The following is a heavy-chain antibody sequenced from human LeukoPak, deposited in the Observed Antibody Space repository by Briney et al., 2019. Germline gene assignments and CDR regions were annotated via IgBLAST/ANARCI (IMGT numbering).Heavy chain of an antibody. V-gene: IGHV3-30*02. J-gene: IGHJ4*02. D-gene: IGHD5-24*01. Sequence: GGSLRLSCAASGFPFSDHNIHWVRRAPGKGLEWVAFISFEGSKIDYADSVKGRFTISRDNTQNTVSLQMNSLRSDDTAMYYCAKTIDGYWPQFDVWGQGTLVTVSS. CDR3: AKTIDGYWPQFDV. CDR2: ISFEGSKI. CDR1: GFPFSDHN.